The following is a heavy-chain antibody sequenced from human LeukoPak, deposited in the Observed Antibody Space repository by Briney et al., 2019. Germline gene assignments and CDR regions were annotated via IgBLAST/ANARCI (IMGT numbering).Heavy chain of an antibody. D-gene: IGHD3-16*01. CDR2: FDPEDGET. CDR3: ATVHGGGYYYYYYGMDV. CDR1: GYTLTELS. V-gene: IGHV1-24*01. Sequence: ASVKVSCKVSGYTLTELSMHWVRQAPGKGLEWMGGFDPEDGETIYAQKFQGRVTMTEDTSTDTAYMELSSLRSEDTAVYYCATVHGGGYYYYYYGMDVWGQGTTVTVSS. J-gene: IGHJ6*02.